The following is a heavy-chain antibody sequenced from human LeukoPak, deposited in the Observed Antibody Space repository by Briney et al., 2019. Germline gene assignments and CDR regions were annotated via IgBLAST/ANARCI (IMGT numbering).Heavy chain of an antibody. J-gene: IGHJ1*01. D-gene: IGHD4-23*01. Sequence: GRSLRLSCAASGFTFDDYAMHWVRQAPGKGLEWVSVISWDGGDTYYADSVKGRFTISRDNSKNSLYLQMNSLRPEDTAVYYCAKDLGYGGNSEGHFQHWGQGTLVTVSS. CDR3: AKDLGYGGNSEGHFQH. CDR2: ISWDGGDT. V-gene: IGHV3-43D*03. CDR1: GFTFDDYA.